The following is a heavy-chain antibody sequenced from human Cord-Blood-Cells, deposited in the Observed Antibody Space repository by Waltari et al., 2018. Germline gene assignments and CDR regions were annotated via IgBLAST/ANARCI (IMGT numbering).Heavy chain of an antibody. V-gene: IGHV4-34*01. CDR1: GGSFSGYY. J-gene: IGHJ5*02. Sequence: QVQLQQWGAGLLKPSETLSLTCAVYGGSFSGYYWSWIRQPPGKGLERIGEINHSGSTNYNPSLKSRVTISVDTSKNQFSLKLSSVTAADTAVYYCARGTVYCGGDCYLNWFDPWGQGTLVTVSS. D-gene: IGHD2-21*02. CDR2: INHSGST. CDR3: ARGTVYCGGDCYLNWFDP.